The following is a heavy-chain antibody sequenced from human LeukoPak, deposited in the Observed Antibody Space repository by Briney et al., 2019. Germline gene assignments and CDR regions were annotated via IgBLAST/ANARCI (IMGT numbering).Heavy chain of an antibody. CDR3: AREIGYGDYVNYFDY. CDR1: GFTFSSYS. CDR2: ISSSSSYI. D-gene: IGHD4-17*01. V-gene: IGHV3-21*01. J-gene: IGHJ4*02. Sequence: GGSLRLSCAASGFTFSSYSMSWVRQAPGKGLEWVSSISSSSSYIYYADSVKGRFTISRDNAKNSLYLQMNSLRAEDTAAYYCAREIGYGDYVNYFDYWGQGTLVTVSS.